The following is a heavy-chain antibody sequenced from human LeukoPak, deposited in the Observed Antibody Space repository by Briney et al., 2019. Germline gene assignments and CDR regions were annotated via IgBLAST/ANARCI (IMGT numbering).Heavy chain of an antibody. J-gene: IGHJ4*02. CDR2: IYTSGST. V-gene: IGHV4-61*02. Sequence: SETLSLTCTVSGGSISSGSYYGSWIRQPAGKGLEWIGRIYTSGSTNYNPSLKRRVTISVDTSKNQFSLKLSSVTAADTAVYYCARVTYYYDSSGYPKGGYYFDYWGQGTLVTVSS. D-gene: IGHD3-22*01. CDR1: GGSISSGSYY. CDR3: ARVTYYYDSSGYPKGGYYFDY.